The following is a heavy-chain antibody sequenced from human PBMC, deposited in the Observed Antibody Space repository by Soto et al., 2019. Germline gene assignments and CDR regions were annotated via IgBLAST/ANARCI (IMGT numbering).Heavy chain of an antibody. CDR2: IYYSGST. V-gene: IGHV4-31*03. CDR3: ARDSSYMGDHRFDY. Sequence: QVQLQESGPGLVKPSQTLSLTCTVSGGSISSGGYYWSWIRQHPGKGLEWIGYIYYSGSTYYNPSLKSRVTRSVDTPKNQFSLKLSSVTAADTAVYYCARDSSYMGDHRFDYWGQGTLVTVSS. D-gene: IGHD2-21*02. CDR1: GGSISSGGYY. J-gene: IGHJ4*02.